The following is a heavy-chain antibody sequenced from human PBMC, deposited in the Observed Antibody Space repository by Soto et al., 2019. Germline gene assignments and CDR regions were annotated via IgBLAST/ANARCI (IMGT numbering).Heavy chain of an antibody. Sequence: QVHLQESGPGLVKPSETLSLTCAVSGASISSNYWSWIRQPPGKGLEWIGYISYNGTTNYNPSLQSRVTISVDTSKNQFSLNLSSVTAAEKAIYYCARVLGYGGKGLVDYWGQGTLVTVSS. CDR2: ISYNGTT. V-gene: IGHV4-59*01. CDR1: GASISSNY. D-gene: IGHD4-17*01. J-gene: IGHJ4*02. CDR3: ARVLGYGGKGLVDY.